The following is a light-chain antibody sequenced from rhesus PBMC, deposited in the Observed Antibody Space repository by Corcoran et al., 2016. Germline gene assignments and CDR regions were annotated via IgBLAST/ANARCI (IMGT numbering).Light chain of an antibody. Sequence: EIVMTQSPATLSLSPGERATLSCRASQSVSSSLAWYQQKPGQAPRLLIYGASSRATGIPDRFSGRGSGTEFTLTISSLEPEDFAVYYCQQYSNWPQTFGQGTKVEIK. V-gene: IGKV3-42*03. CDR2: GAS. CDR3: QQYSNWPQT. J-gene: IGKJ1*01. CDR1: QSVSSS.